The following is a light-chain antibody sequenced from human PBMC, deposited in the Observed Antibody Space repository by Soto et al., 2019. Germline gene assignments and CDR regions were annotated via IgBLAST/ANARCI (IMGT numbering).Light chain of an antibody. Sequence: QSVLTQPASVSGSLGQSITISCTGTTRDIAGYNYISWYQQLPGKAPKLMIYQVTIRPSGISNRFSGSKSGNTASLTISGLQAEDEADYYCTSFSSSTSLYVFGTGTKLTV. J-gene: IGLJ1*01. CDR2: QVT. CDR3: TSFSSSTSLYV. V-gene: IGLV2-14*01. CDR1: TRDIAGYNY.